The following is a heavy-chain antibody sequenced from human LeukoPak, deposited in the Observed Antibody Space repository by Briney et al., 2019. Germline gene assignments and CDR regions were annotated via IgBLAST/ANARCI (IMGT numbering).Heavy chain of an antibody. D-gene: IGHD1-26*01. Sequence: SETLSLTCTVSGGSISSYYWSWIRQPPGKGLEWIGYIYYSGYTNYNPSLKSRVTISVDTSKNQFSLKLSSVTAADTAVYYCARDGRFPPEVLPRYFDYWGQGTLVTVSS. V-gene: IGHV4-59*01. CDR1: GGSISSYY. CDR3: ARDGRFPPEVLPRYFDY. J-gene: IGHJ4*02. CDR2: IYYSGYT.